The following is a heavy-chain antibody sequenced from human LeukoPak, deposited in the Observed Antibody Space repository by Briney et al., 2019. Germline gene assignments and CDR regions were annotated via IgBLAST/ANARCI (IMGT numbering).Heavy chain of an antibody. CDR1: GYTFTSYA. CDR3: AAKGYCSGGSCYSAPYIDY. D-gene: IGHD2-15*01. V-gene: IGHV7-4-1*02. J-gene: IGHJ4*02. CDR2: INTNTGNP. Sequence: ASVKVSCKASGYTFTSYAMNWVRQAPGQGLEWMGWINTNTGNPTYAQGFTGRFVFSLDTSVSTAYLQISSLKAEDTAVYYCAAKGYCSGGSCYSAPYIDYWGQGTLVTVSS.